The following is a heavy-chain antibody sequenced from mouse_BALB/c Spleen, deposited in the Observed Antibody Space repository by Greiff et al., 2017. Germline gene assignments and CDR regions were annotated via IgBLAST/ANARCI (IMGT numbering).Heavy chain of an antibody. CDR2: IWSGGST. J-gene: IGHJ4*01. D-gene: IGHD2-12*01. CDR1: GFSLTSYG. Sequence: QVQLQQSGPGLVQPSQSLSITCTVSGFSLTSYGVHWVRQSPGKGLEWLGVIWSGGSTDYNAAFISRLSISKDNSKSQVFLKMNSLQTDDTAMYYCAKLYPDYYAMDYWGQGTSVTVSS. CDR3: AKLYPDYYAMDY. V-gene: IGHV2-4-1*01.